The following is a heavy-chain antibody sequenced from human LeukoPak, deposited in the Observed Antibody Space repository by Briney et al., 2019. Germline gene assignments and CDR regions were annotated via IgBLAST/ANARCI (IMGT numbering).Heavy chain of an antibody. CDR3: ARRGGWYLVGYYYYYMDV. D-gene: IGHD6-19*01. V-gene: IGHV3-64*01. CDR2: ISSNGGST. Sequence: GGSLRLSCAASGFTFSSYAMHWVRQAPGKGLEYVSAISSNGGSTYYANSVKGRFTISRDNSKNTLYLQMGSLRAEDMAVYYCARRGGWYLVGYYYYYMDVWGKGTTVTVSS. CDR1: GFTFSSYA. J-gene: IGHJ6*03.